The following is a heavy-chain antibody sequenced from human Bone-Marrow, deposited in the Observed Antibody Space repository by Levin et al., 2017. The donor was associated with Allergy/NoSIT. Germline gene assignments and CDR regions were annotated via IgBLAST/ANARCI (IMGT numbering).Heavy chain of an antibody. J-gene: IGHJ2*01. CDR3: ARDGGSVAGHDWYFDL. V-gene: IGHV3-74*01. CDR2: IKIDGSTT. D-gene: IGHD3-16*01. Sequence: GGSLRLSCAASGFTFSSYWMHWVRQAPGKGLVWVSRIKIDGSTTHYADSVKGRFTIFRDNAKNTVYLQMNSLRADDTAVYYCARDGGSVAGHDWYFDLWGRGTLVTVSS. CDR1: GFTFSSYW.